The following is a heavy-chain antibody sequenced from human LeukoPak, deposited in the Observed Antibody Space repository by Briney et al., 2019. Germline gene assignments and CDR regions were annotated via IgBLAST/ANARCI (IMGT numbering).Heavy chain of an antibody. CDR2: INPNSGGT. CDR3: ARAITMVRGAPPGY. J-gene: IGHJ4*02. V-gene: IGHV1-2*06. CDR1: GYTFTGYY. D-gene: IGHD3-10*01. Sequence: ASVKVSCKASGYTFTGYYMHWVRQAPGQRLEWMGRINPNSGGTNYAQKFQGSVTMTRDTSISTAYMELSRLRSDDTAVYYCARAITMVRGAPPGYWGQGTLVTVSS.